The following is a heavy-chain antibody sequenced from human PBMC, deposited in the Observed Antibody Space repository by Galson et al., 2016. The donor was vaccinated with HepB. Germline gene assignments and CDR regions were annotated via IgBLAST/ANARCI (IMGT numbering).Heavy chain of an antibody. CDR2: IGSSSSHT. V-gene: IGHV3-11*06. CDR3: GRGSVVRGAIKSGHIDV. CDR1: GFTFSDYY. D-gene: IGHD3-10*01. Sequence: SLRLSCATSGFTFSDYYMSWIRQAPGKGLEWISYIGSSSSHTSYADSVKGRFTISRENAKSLYLQMNRLRSEDTAVYYCGRGSVVRGAIKSGHIDVWGQGTTVTVSS. J-gene: IGHJ6*02.